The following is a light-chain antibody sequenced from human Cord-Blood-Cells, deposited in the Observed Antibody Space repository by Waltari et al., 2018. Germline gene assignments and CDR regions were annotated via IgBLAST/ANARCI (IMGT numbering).Light chain of an antibody. CDR3: SSYTSSSTYV. CDR1: SSDVGGYNY. Sequence: QSVLTQPASVSGSPGQSITISCTGTSSDVGGYNYVSWDQQHPGKAPKLMTYDVSNRPSVVSHRFYGAKSGNTASLTISGLQADDEADYYCSSYTSSSTYVFGTGPKVTVL. V-gene: IGLV2-14*03. J-gene: IGLJ1*01. CDR2: DVS.